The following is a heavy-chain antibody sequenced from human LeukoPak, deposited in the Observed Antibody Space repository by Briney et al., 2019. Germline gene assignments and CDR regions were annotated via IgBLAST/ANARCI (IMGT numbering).Heavy chain of an antibody. CDR2: VFYSGRT. D-gene: IGHD3-16*01. CDR1: GGFIRDSGYY. V-gene: IGHV4-39*07. J-gene: IGHJ4*02. CDR3: ARDGVGFDY. Sequence: SETLSLTCTVSGGFIRDSGYYWGWIRQPPGKGLEWIGTVFYSGRTYYNSSLQSRVTISVDTSKNQFSLKLSSVTAADTAVYYCARDGVGFDYWGQGTLVTVSS.